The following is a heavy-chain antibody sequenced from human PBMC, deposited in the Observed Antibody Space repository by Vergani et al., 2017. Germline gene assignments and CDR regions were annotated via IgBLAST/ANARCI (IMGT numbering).Heavy chain of an antibody. CDR2: ISYDGSNK. Sequence: QVQLVESGGGVVQPGRSLRLSCAASGFTFSSYAMHWVRQAPGKGLEWVGVISYDGSNKYYADSVKGRFTISRDNSKNTLYLQMNSLRAEDTAVYYCAREAYYGGSGSYYKWEGYFDYWGQGTLVTVSS. V-gene: IGHV3-30*04. J-gene: IGHJ4*02. CDR3: AREAYYGGSGSYYKWEGYFDY. D-gene: IGHD3-10*01. CDR1: GFTFSSYA.